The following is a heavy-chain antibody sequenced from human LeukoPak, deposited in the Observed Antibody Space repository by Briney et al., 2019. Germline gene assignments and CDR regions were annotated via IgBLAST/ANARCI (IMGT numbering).Heavy chain of an antibody. J-gene: IGHJ4*02. CDR3: ARGPPNWGYDY. CDR2: ISYDGSNK. Sequence: PGGSLRLSCAASEFTFSSYGMHWVRRAPGKGLEWVAVISYDGSNKYYADSVKGRFTISRDNSKNTLYLQMNSLRAEDTAVYYCARGPPNWGYDYWGPGTLVTVSS. CDR1: EFTFSSYG. V-gene: IGHV3-30*03. D-gene: IGHD7-27*01.